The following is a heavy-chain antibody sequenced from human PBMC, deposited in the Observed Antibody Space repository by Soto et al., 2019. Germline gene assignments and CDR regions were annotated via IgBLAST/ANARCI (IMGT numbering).Heavy chain of an antibody. Sequence: SETLSLTCAVSGGSFIGYYWSWVRQPPGKGLEWIGDINHTGGSNYNPSLKSRVMISVGTAKTQFSLNVTSVTAADTAVYYCAREVGYYSATRRNLYFDYWGPGTLVTVSS. D-gene: IGHD2-2*01. J-gene: IGHJ4*02. CDR3: AREVGYYSATRRNLYFDY. V-gene: IGHV4-34*01. CDR2: INHTGGS. CDR1: GGSFIGYY.